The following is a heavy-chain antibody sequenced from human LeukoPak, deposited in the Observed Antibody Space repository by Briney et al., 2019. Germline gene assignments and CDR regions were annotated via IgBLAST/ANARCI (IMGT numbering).Heavy chain of an antibody. J-gene: IGHJ4*02. Sequence: GGSLRLSCAASGFTFSSSAMNWVRQAPEKGLEWVSSISSSSSYIDYADSVMGRFAISRDNAKNSLYLQMNSLRAEDTAVYYCSRDHTSGSYSFDYWGQGTLVTVSS. D-gene: IGHD3-22*01. V-gene: IGHV3-21*01. CDR3: SRDHTSGSYSFDY. CDR1: GFTFSSSA. CDR2: ISSSSSYI.